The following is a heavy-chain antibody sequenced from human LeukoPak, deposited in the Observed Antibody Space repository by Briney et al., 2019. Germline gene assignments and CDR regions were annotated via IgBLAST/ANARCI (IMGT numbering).Heavy chain of an antibody. J-gene: IGHJ3*02. CDR1: GFTFSSYG. V-gene: IGHV3-7*01. D-gene: IGHD6-13*01. Sequence: GGSLRLSCAASGFTFSSYGMNWVRQAPGKGLEWVANIKQDGSEKNYVDSVKGRFTISRDNAKNSLYLQMNSLRAEDTAVYYCFSSSWFDAFDIWGQGTMVTVST. CDR3: FSSSWFDAFDI. CDR2: IKQDGSEK.